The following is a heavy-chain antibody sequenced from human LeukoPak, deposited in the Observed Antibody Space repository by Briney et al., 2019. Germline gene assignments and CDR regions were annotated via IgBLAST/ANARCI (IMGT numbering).Heavy chain of an antibody. Sequence: SSVKVSCKASGYTFTSYAMHWVRQAPGQGLEWMGWITPSGGTNYPQKFQGRVAITRDTSITTAYMDLSRLTSDDTAVYYCARDRYGDGFAHFDYWGQGALVTVSS. CDR3: ARDRYGDGFAHFDY. CDR2: ITPSGGT. D-gene: IGHD5-24*01. CDR1: GYTFTSYA. V-gene: IGHV1-2*02. J-gene: IGHJ4*02.